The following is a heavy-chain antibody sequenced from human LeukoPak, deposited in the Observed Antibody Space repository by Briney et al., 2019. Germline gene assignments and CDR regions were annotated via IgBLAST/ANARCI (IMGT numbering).Heavy chain of an antibody. D-gene: IGHD6-19*01. J-gene: IGHJ4*02. V-gene: IGHV3-21*01. Sequence: GGSLRLSCGASGFTFSSYSMNWVRQAPGKGLEWVSSISSSSSYIYYADSVKGRFTISRDNAKNSLYLQMNSLRAEDTAVYYCARARAVAGTPKYWGQGTLVTVSS. CDR1: GFTFSSYS. CDR3: ARARAVAGTPKY. CDR2: ISSSSSYI.